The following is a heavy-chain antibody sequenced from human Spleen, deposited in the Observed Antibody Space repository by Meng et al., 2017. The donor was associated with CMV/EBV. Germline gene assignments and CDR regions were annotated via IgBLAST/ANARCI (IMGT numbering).Heavy chain of an antibody. CDR1: DFIFSTFS. J-gene: IGHJ4*02. CDR2: ISSRGTTM. V-gene: IGHV3-48*04. CDR3: TRQGSDYSSDFAY. D-gene: IGHD4-11*01. Sequence: GESLKISCAASDFIFSTFSMNWVRQAPGKGLEWVSYISSRGTTMYYADSVKGRFTISRDNAKNSLFLQMSSLRAEDTAVYYCTRQGSDYSSDFAYWGQGTLVTVSS.